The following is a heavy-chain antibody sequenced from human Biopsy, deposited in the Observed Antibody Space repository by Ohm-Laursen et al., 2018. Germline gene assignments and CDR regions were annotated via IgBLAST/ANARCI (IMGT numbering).Heavy chain of an antibody. CDR2: IYYSVMT. D-gene: IGHD4-11*01. CDR1: GGSISSGGSN. Sequence: TLSLACAVSGGSISSGGSNWSWIRQPPGKGLEWIGHIYYSVMTNYNPSLQSRVSISVDTSRNQVSLTLSSVTAADTAVYYCARDSGILNYGNFKYYHYYGMDVWGQGTKVTVSS. J-gene: IGHJ6*02. CDR3: ARDSGILNYGNFKYYHYYGMDV. V-gene: IGHV4-61*08.